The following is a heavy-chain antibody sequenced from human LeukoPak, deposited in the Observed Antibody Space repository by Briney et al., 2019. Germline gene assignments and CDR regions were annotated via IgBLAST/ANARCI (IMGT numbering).Heavy chain of an antibody. D-gene: IGHD6-19*01. J-gene: IGHJ4*02. V-gene: IGHV3-23*01. CDR1: GFTFSNYA. Sequence: GGSLRLSCAASGFTFSNYAMSWVRQAPGKGLDWVSTISPSDSSTYYADSGKGRFTISRDNSKNTLYLQMNSLRAEDTVVYYCAKRGSGEDYWGQGTLVTVSS. CDR3: AKRGSGEDY. CDR2: ISPSDSST.